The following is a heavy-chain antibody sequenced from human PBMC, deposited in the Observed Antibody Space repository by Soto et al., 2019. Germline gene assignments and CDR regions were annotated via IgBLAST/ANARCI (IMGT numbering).Heavy chain of an antibody. D-gene: IGHD3-3*01. CDR1: GGSFSGYY. CDR2: INHSGST. V-gene: IGHV4-34*01. J-gene: IGHJ6*03. CDR3: ARGSGYTTYYYMDV. Sequence: QVQLQQWGAGLLKPSETLSLTCAVYGGSFSGYYWSWIRQPPGKGLEGIGEINHSGSTNYNPSLKRRVTISVDTSKNQFSLKLSSVTAADTAVYYCARGSGYTTYYYMDVWGKGTTVTVSS.